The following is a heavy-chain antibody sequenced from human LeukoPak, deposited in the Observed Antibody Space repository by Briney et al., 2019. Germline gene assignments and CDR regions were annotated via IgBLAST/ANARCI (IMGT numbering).Heavy chain of an antibody. J-gene: IGHJ4*02. CDR1: GGSISSYY. CDR2: IYYGGST. Sequence: SETLSLTCTVSGGSISSYYWSWIRQPPGKGLEWIGYIYYGGSTNYNPSLKSRVTISVDTSKNQFSLKLSSVTAADTAVYYCARHYYSSGSFEYWGQGTLVTVSS. D-gene: IGHD3-10*01. V-gene: IGHV4-59*08. CDR3: ARHYYSSGSFEY.